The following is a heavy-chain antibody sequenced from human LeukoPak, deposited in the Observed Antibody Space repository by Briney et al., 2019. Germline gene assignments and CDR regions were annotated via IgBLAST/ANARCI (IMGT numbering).Heavy chain of an antibody. CDR3: ARHFYDSRGSYSFALDY. CDR1: VGSLSGYY. D-gene: IGHD1-26*01. J-gene: IGHJ4*02. V-gene: IGHV4-59*08. Sequence: SETLSLTRTVSVGSLSGYYWSWIRQPPGKGVEWVGYIYDTGSTNYNPALRSRVTISLDTSTNQFSLKLRSVTAADTAVYHCARHFYDSRGSYSFALDYWGQGTLVTVSS. CDR2: IYDTGST.